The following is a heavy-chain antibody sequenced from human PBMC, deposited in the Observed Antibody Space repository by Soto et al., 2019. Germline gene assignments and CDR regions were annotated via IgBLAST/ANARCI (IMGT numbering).Heavy chain of an antibody. CDR2: ISSSSSYK. Sequence: EVQLVESGGGLVKPGGSLRLSCAASGFTFSSYSMNWVRQAPGKGLEWVSSISSSSSYKYYADSVKGRFTIPRDNAKNSLYLQMNRQRAEDTAVYYCARGYYDILTGYYSDYWGQGTLVTVFS. J-gene: IGHJ4*02. CDR3: ARGYYDILTGYYSDY. CDR1: GFTFSSYS. V-gene: IGHV3-21*01. D-gene: IGHD3-9*01.